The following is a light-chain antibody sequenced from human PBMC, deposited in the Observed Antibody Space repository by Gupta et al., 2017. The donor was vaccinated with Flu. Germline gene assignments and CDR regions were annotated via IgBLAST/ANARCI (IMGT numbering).Light chain of an antibody. CDR2: DDN. Sequence: QSVLTQPPPVSAASGQPAPIPCPGSSSNIGNDYVSWYQQHPGTAPKLLIYDDNKRPSGIPNRFSGSKSGTSASLNVTGLQAADEADYYCGTWESSHSLVFGGGTKVTVL. CDR3: GTWESSHSLV. J-gene: IGLJ2*01. V-gene: IGLV1-51*01. CDR1: SSNIGNDY.